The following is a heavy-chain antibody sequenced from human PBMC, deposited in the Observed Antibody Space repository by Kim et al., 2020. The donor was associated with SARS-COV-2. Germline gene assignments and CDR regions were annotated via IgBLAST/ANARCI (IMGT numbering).Heavy chain of an antibody. V-gene: IGHV7-4-1*02. CDR2: INTNTGNP. CDR3: ARDRGVWGDYDFWSGYYPTPSGMDV. J-gene: IGHJ6*02. D-gene: IGHD3-3*01. CDR1: GYTFTSYA. Sequence: ASVKVSCKASGYTFTSYAMNWVRQAPGQGLEWMGWINTNTGNPTYAQGFTGRFVFSLDTSVSTAYLQISSLKAEDTAVYYCARDRGVWGDYDFWSGYYPTPSGMDVWGQGTTVTVSS.